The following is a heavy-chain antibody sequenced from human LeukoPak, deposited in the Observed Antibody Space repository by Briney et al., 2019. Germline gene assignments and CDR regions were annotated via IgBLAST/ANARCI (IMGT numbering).Heavy chain of an antibody. V-gene: IGHV4-39*07. Sequence: PSETLSLTCTVSGGSISSSSYYWGWIRQPPGKGLEWIGSIYYSGSTYYNPSLKSRVTISVDTSKNQFSLKLSSVTAADTAVYYCARDPTYSGIDWGQGTLVTVSS. CDR3: ARDPTYSGID. J-gene: IGHJ4*02. CDR2: IYYSGST. D-gene: IGHD1-26*01. CDR1: GGSISSSSYY.